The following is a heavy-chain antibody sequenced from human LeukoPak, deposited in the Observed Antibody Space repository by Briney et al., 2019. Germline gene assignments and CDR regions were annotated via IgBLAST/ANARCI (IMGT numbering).Heavy chain of an antibody. V-gene: IGHV3-23*01. CDR3: ASTYTQDYYFDY. D-gene: IGHD2-8*01. CDR1: GFTFSSYA. J-gene: IGHJ4*02. Sequence: GGSLRLSCAASGFTFSSYAMSWVRQAPGKGLEWVSAISGSGGSTYYADSVKGRFTISRDNSKNTLYLQMNSLRAEDTAVYYCASTYTQDYYFDYWGQGTLVTVSS. CDR2: ISGSGGST.